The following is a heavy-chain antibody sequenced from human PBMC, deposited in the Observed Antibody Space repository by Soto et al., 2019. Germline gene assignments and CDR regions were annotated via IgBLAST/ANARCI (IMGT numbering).Heavy chain of an antibody. CDR1: GFTFSDYY. D-gene: IGHD5-12*01. V-gene: IGHV3-11*01. CDR3: AREWGYDYIVDNRWFDP. Sequence: GGSLRLSCAASGFTFSDYYMSWIRQAPGKGLEWVSYISSSGSTIYYADSVKGRFTISRDNAKNSLYLQMNSLRAEDTAVYYCAREWGYDYIVDNRWFDPWGQGTLVTVSS. CDR2: ISSSGSTI. J-gene: IGHJ5*02.